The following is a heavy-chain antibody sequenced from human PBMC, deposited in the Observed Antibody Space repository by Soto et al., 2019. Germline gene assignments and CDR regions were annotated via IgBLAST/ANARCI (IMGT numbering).Heavy chain of an antibody. V-gene: IGHV4-31*03. CDR3: AMWWSGSRTGFDP. CDR2: IYYRGST. J-gene: IGHJ5*02. D-gene: IGHD1-26*01. Sequence: QVQLQESGPGLVKPSQTLSLTCTVSGGSISSGAYYWSWIRQHPGKGLEWIGYIYYRGSTYYNPSLKCRVTISVATSKIKFSLKLSSVTAAATAVYYCAMWWSGSRTGFDPWGQGTLITVSP. CDR1: GGSISSGAYY.